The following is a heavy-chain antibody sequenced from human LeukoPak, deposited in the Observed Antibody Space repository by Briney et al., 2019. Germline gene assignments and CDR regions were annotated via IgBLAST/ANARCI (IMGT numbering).Heavy chain of an antibody. D-gene: IGHD6-13*01. J-gene: IGHJ1*01. CDR2: ISSSGTTI. Sequence: QAGRSLRLSCAASGFTFSRYAMHWVRQAPGKGLEWVSYISSSGTTIYYADSVKGRFTISRDNAKDSLSLQMNSLRAEDTALYYCATYNSSWNFQHWGQGTLVTVSS. CDR3: ATYNSSWNFQH. V-gene: IGHV3-48*03. CDR1: GFTFSRYA.